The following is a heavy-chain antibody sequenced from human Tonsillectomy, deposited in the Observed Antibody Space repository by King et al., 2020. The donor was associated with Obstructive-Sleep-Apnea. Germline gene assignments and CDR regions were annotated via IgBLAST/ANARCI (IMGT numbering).Heavy chain of an antibody. Sequence: VQLVESGAEVKKPGASVKVSCKASGYTFTSYGISWVRQAPGQGLEWMGWISAYNGNTNYAQKLQGRVTMTTDTSTSTAYMELRSLRSDDTAVYYCARDARYFDWFYSGYYYGMDVWGQGTTVTVSS. CDR2: ISAYNGNT. CDR1: GYTFTSYG. V-gene: IGHV1-18*01. J-gene: IGHJ6*02. D-gene: IGHD3-9*01. CDR3: ARDARYFDWFYSGYYYGMDV.